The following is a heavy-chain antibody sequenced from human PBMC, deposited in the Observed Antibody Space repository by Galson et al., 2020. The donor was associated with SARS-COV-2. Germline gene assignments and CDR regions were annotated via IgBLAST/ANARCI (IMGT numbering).Heavy chain of an antibody. CDR2: INPSGGST. D-gene: IGHD3-10*01. Sequence: ASVKVSCKASGYTFTSYYMHWVRQAPGQGLEWMGIINPSGGSTSYAQKFQGRVTMTRDTSTSTGYMELSSLRSEETAAYYCARGRYYGSGSSPFGGFDHWGQGTLVTVSS. CDR3: ARGRYYGSGSSPFGGFDH. CDR1: GYTFTSYY. V-gene: IGHV1-46*01. J-gene: IGHJ5*02.